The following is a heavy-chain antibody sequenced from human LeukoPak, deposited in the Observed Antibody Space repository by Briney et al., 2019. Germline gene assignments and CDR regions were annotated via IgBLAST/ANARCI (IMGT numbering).Heavy chain of an antibody. J-gene: IGHJ5*02. V-gene: IGHV1-18*01. CDR1: GYTFTSYG. CDR3: ARDPGRAVVSPNWFDP. CDR2: ISAYNGNT. D-gene: IGHD4-23*01. Sequence: ASVKVSCKASGYTFTSYGISWVRQAPGQGLEWMGWISAYNGNTNYAQKLQGRVTMTTDTSTSTAYMELRSLRSDDTAVYYCARDPGRAVVSPNWFDPWGQGTLVTVSS.